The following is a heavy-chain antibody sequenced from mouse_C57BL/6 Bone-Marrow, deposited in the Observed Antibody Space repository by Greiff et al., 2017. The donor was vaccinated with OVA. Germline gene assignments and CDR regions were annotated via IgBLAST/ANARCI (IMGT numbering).Heavy chain of an antibody. V-gene: IGHV5-17*01. D-gene: IGHD1-1*01. Sequence: EVKLMESGGGLVKPGGSLKLSCAASGFTFSDYGMHWVRQAPEKGLEWVAYISSGSSTIYYADTVKGRFTISRDNAKNHLFLQMTSLRSEDTAMYYCARPSDYYGSSYWYFDVWGTGTTVTVSS. CDR2: ISSGSSTI. J-gene: IGHJ1*03. CDR1: GFTFSDYG. CDR3: ARPSDYYGSSYWYFDV.